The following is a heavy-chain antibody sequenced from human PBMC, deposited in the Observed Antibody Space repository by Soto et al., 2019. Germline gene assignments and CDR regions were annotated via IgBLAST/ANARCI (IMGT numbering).Heavy chain of an antibody. V-gene: IGHV1-3*01. J-gene: IGHJ5*02. CDR3: ARGSVLMVYPISWFDP. CDR1: GYTFTSYA. Sequence: ASLKVSCKASGYTFTSYAMHWVRQAPGQRLEWMGWINAGNGNTKYSQKFQGRVTITRDTSASTAYMELSSLRSEDTAVYYCARGSVLMVYPISWFDPWGQGTLVTVS. D-gene: IGHD2-8*01. CDR2: INAGNGNT.